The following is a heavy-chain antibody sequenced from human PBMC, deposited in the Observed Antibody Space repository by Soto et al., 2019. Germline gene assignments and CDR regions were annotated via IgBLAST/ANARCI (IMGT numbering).Heavy chain of an antibody. CDR2: IYYSGGT. J-gene: IGHJ3*02. CDR1: GGSISSGGYY. Sequence: SETLSLTCTVSGGSISSGGYYWSWIRQHPGKGLEWIGYIYYSGGTYYNPSLKSRVTISVDTSKNQFSLKLSSVTAADTAVYYCARDAYDFWSGFQVQNDAFDIWGQGTMVTVSS. V-gene: IGHV4-31*03. D-gene: IGHD3-3*01. CDR3: ARDAYDFWSGFQVQNDAFDI.